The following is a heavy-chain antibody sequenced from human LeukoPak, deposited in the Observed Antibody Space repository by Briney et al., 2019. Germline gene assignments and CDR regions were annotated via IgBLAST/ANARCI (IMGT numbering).Heavy chain of an antibody. CDR2: IYYSGTT. D-gene: IGHD7-27*01. Sequence: SETLSLTCAVYGGSFSGYYWSWIRQPPGKGLEWIGSIYYSGTTNYNPSLKSRVTISVDTSKNQFSLKLTSVTAADTAVYYCARDGTGDRYYYYYGMDVWGQGTTVTVSS. CDR3: ARDGTGDRYYYYYGMDV. CDR1: GGSFSGYY. J-gene: IGHJ6*02. V-gene: IGHV4-34*01.